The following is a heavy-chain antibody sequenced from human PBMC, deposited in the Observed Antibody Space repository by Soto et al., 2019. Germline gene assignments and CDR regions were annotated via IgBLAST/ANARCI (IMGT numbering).Heavy chain of an antibody. CDR2: IYYSGST. CDR3: ARRTGSSSSDDAFEI. J-gene: IGHJ3*02. CDR1: AGSLSSGGYY. Sequence: SETLSLTCTVSAGSLSSGGYYWSWIRQHPGKGLEWIGYIYYSGSTYYNPSLKSRVTISVDTSKNQFSLKVSSVTAADTAVYYCARRTGSSSSDDAFEIWGQGTMVTVSS. D-gene: IGHD6-6*01. V-gene: IGHV4-31*03.